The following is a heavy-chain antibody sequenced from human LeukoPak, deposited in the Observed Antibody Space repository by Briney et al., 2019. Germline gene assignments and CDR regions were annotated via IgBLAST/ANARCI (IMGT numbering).Heavy chain of an antibody. V-gene: IGHV3-30*14. CDR3: ARAGPSSSWHQFDY. CDR2: ISYDGSNK. J-gene: IGHJ4*02. D-gene: IGHD6-13*01. Sequence: GGALRLSCAASGFTFSIYTIHWVRQAPGKGLGWVALISYDGSNKYYGDSVKGRFTISRDNSKNTLYLQMNRLRAEDTAVYYCARAGPSSSWHQFDYWGQGTLVTVSS. CDR1: GFTFSIYT.